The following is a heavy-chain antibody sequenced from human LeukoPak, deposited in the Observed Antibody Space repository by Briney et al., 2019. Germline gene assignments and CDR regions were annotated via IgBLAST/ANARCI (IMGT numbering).Heavy chain of an antibody. CDR3: AKGTRITMVRGVFDY. D-gene: IGHD3-10*01. V-gene: IGHV3-23*01. Sequence: GGSLRLSCAASGFTFSSYAMSWVRQAPGKGLEWVPAISGSGGSTYYADSVKGRFTISRDNSKNTLYLQMNSLRAEDTAVYYCAKGTRITMVRGVFDYWGQGTLVTVSS. J-gene: IGHJ4*02. CDR1: GFTFSSYA. CDR2: ISGSGGST.